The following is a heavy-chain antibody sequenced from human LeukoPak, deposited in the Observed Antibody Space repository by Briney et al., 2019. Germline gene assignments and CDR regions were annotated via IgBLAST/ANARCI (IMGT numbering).Heavy chain of an antibody. CDR3: ARGIYCSSTSCYYYFDY. V-gene: IGHV4-59*01. CDR1: GGSISSYY. D-gene: IGHD2-2*01. Sequence: SETLSLSCTVSGGSISSYYWSWIRQPPGKGLEWIGYIHYSGSTNYNPSLKSRLTISVDTSKNQFSLKLSSVTAADTAVYYCARGIYCSSTSCYYYFDYWGQGTLVTGAS. CDR2: IHYSGST. J-gene: IGHJ4*02.